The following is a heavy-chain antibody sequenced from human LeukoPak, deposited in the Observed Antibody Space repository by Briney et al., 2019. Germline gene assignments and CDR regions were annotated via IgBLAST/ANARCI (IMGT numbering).Heavy chain of an antibody. CDR1: GFTFSSYS. D-gene: IGHD3-10*01. V-gene: IGHV3-21*01. CDR2: ISSSSSYI. CDR3: ASGDNDSPLDY. Sequence: GGSLRLSCAASGFTFSSYSMNWVRQAPGKGLEWVSSISSSSSYIYHADSVKGRFTISRDNAKNSLYLQMNSLRAEDTAVYYCASGDNDSPLDYWGQGTLVTVSS. J-gene: IGHJ4*02.